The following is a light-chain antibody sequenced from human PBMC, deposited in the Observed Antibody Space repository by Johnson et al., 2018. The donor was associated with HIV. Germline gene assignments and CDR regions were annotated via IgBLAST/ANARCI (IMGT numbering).Light chain of an antibody. J-gene: IGLJ1*01. CDR1: SSNIGNNY. CDR2: ENN. Sequence: QSVLTQPPSVSAAPGQKVTISCSGSSSNIGNNYVSWYQQLPGTAPKLLIYENNKRPSGIPDRFSGSKSGTSATLGITGLQTGDEADYYGGTWDNSLSAYVFDTGTKVTVL. CDR3: GTWDNSLSAYV. V-gene: IGLV1-51*02.